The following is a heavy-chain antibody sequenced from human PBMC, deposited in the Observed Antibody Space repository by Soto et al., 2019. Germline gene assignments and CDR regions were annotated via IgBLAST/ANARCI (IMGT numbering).Heavy chain of an antibody. D-gene: IGHD1-1*01. CDR3: ARAVAGQVRSAWTWLDY. V-gene: IGHV3-30-3*01. Sequence: QVQLVESGGGVVQPGRSLRLSCEASGFTFRDYAMHWLRQAPGKGLEWVAAIPSDGSAQHYADSVKGRFSISRDNSENSLSLQMNSLRPEDAALYYCARAVAGQVRSAWTWLDYWGQGTLVTVAS. CDR1: GFTFRDYA. CDR2: IPSDGSAQ. J-gene: IGHJ4*02.